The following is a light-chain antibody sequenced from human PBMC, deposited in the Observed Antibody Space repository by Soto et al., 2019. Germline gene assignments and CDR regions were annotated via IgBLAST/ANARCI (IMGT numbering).Light chain of an antibody. CDR2: AAS. CDR1: QSISSY. V-gene: IGKV1-39*01. Sequence: DIQMTQSPSSLSASVGDRVTITCRASQSISSYLNCYQQKPGKAPKLLISAASSLQSGVPSRFSGSGCGPDFTLTISSLQPEEFATYYCQQSYSIPRTFGQGTTVAIK. CDR3: QQSYSIPRT. J-gene: IGKJ1*01.